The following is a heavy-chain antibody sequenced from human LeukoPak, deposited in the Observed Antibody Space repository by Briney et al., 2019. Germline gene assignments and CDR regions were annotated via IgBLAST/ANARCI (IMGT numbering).Heavy chain of an antibody. J-gene: IGHJ4*02. D-gene: IGHD1-26*01. CDR1: GGTFSSYA. V-gene: IGHV1-69*06. Sequence: GASVKVSCKASGGTFSSYAISWVRQAPGRGLEWMGGIIPIFGTANYAQKFQGRVTMTEDTSTDTAYMELSSLRSEDTAVYYCATTKWELRPPFDYWGQGTLVTVSS. CDR3: ATTKWELRPPFDY. CDR2: IIPIFGTA.